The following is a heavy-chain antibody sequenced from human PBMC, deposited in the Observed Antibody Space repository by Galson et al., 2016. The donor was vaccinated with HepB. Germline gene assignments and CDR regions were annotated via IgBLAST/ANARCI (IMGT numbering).Heavy chain of an antibody. Sequence: SLRLSCAASGFTFGGYGMHWVRQAPGKGLEWVASISYDGGNTHYADSVKGRFTISRDNSRRTLSLQMNSLRAEDTAMYYCARGLPTWGSYRYGADFGYWGHGTLVTVSS. J-gene: IGHJ4*01. CDR1: GFTFGGYG. D-gene: IGHD3-16*02. CDR2: ISYDGGNT. V-gene: IGHV3-30*03. CDR3: ARGLPTWGSYRYGADFGY.